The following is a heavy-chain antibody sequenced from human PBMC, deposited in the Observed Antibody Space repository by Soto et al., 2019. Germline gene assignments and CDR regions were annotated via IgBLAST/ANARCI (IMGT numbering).Heavy chain of an antibody. Sequence: AGGSLRLSCAASGVTCSSYSMNWVRQAPGKGLEWVSSISSSSSYIYYADSVKGRFTISRDNAKNSLYLQMNSLRAEDTAVYYCARDYEYSSSLDYWGQGTLVTVSS. CDR1: GVTCSSYS. CDR3: ARDYEYSSSLDY. D-gene: IGHD6-6*01. CDR2: ISSSSSYI. V-gene: IGHV3-21*01. J-gene: IGHJ4*02.